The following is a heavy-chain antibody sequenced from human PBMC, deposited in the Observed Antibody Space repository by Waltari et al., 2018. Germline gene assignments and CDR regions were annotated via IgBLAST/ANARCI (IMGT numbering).Heavy chain of an antibody. D-gene: IGHD3-22*01. V-gene: IGHV4-4*02. CDR3: ARDRGYYDSSGPRGDYFDY. J-gene: IGHJ4*02. Sequence: QVQLQESGPGLVKPSGTLSLTCAVSGGSISSSNWWSWVRRPPGKGLEWIGEIYHSGSTNYNPSLKSRVTISVDKSKNQFSLKLSSVTAADTAVYYWARDRGYYDSSGPRGDYFDYWGQGTLVTVSS. CDR1: GGSISSSNW. CDR2: IYHSGST.